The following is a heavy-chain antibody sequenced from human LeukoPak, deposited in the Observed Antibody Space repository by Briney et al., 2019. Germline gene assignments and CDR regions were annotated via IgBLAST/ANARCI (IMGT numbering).Heavy chain of an antibody. CDR1: GFTFSSYS. V-gene: IGHV3-21*01. J-gene: IGHJ6*02. D-gene: IGHD2-2*01. CDR3: ASGWDVPAAMASDYYYGMDV. Sequence: PGGFLRLSCAASGFTFSSYSMNWVRQAPGKGLEWVSSISSSSSYIYYADSVKGRFTISRDNAKNSLYLQMNSLRAEDTAVYYCASGWDVPAAMASDYYYGMDVWGQGTTVTVSS. CDR2: ISSSSSYI.